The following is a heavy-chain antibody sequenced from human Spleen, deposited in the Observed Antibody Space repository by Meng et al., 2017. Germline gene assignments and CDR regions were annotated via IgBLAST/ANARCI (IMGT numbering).Heavy chain of an antibody. D-gene: IGHD3-10*01. J-gene: IGHJ5*02. Sequence: QVQRVQSGGEVKKPGASVQVSCKVSGNTLIELSMHWVRQAPGKGLEWMGGFDPEDGETIYAQKFQGRVTMTEDTSTDTAYMELSSLRSEDTAVYYCATSRDNYYGSGSRFDPWGQGTLVTVSS. CDR3: ATSRDNYYGSGSRFDP. CDR1: GNTLIELS. V-gene: IGHV1-24*01. CDR2: FDPEDGET.